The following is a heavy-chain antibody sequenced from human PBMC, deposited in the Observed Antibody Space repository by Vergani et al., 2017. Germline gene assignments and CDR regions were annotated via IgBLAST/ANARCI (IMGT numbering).Heavy chain of an antibody. CDR3: ARFPNYYGSGMDV. CDR2: IYYSGST. Sequence: QVQLQESGPGLVKPSETLSLTCTVSGGPISSYYWSWIRQPPGKGLEWIGYIYYSGSTNYNPSLKSRVTISVDTSKNQFSLKLSSVTAADTAVYYCARFPNYYGSGMDVWGQGTTVTVSS. D-gene: IGHD3-10*01. J-gene: IGHJ6*02. CDR1: GGPISSYY. V-gene: IGHV4-59*01.